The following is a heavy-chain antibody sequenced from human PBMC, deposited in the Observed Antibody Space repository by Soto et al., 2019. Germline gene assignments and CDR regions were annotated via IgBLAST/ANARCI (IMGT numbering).Heavy chain of an antibody. CDR2: ISGSGGAT. D-gene: IGHD6-13*01. CDR1: GFTFTSFA. V-gene: IGHV3-23*01. CDR3: ARRGYSSSWYGHYYYYGMDV. J-gene: IGHJ6*02. Sequence: GGSLRLSCAASGFTFTSFAVSWVRQAPGKGLEWVSAISGSGGATYYADSVKGRFTISRDNSKNTLYLQMNSLRAEDTAVYYCARRGYSSSWYGHYYYYGMDVWGQGTTVTVSS.